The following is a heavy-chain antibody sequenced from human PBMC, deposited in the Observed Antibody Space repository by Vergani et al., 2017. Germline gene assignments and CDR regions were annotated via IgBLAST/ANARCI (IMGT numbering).Heavy chain of an antibody. D-gene: IGHD5-24*01. V-gene: IGHV3-73*02. CDR3: TTVDMATTADY. CDR2: IRSKANSFAT. J-gene: IGHJ4*02. Sequence: EVQLVESGGGLVQPGGSLKLSCAASGFTFSGSAMHWVRQAAGKGLEWVGRIRSKANSFATANAASVKGRFTISRDDSKNTAYLQMNSLKTEDTAVYYCTTVDMATTADYWGQGTLVTVSS. CDR1: GFTFSGSA.